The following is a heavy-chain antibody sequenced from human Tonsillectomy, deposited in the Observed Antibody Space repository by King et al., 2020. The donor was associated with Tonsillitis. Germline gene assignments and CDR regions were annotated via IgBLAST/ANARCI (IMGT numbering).Heavy chain of an antibody. Sequence: VQLVESGAEVKKPGASVKVSCKASGYTFTNYGISWVRQAPGQGLEWLGWISAYNGNTNHAQKLKGRVTMTTDASTSTAYMELRSLRSDDTAVYYCARARYYYDSSGDDAFDIWGQGTMVTVSS. CDR3: ARARYYYDSSGDDAFDI. CDR1: GYTFTNYG. CDR2: ISAYNGNT. D-gene: IGHD3-22*01. V-gene: IGHV1-18*01. J-gene: IGHJ3*02.